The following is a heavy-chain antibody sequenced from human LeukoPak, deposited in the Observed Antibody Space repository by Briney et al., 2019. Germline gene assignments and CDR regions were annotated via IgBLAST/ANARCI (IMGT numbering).Heavy chain of an antibody. V-gene: IGHV3-48*01. CDR2: ISSSSSTI. D-gene: IGHD1-1*01. J-gene: IGHJ4*02. Sequence: GGSLRLSCAASGFTFSTYSMNWVRQAPGKGLEWVSYISSSSSTIYYADSVKGRFTISRDNSKNTLFLQMNSLRAEDTAVYYCAKGKRYPDYWGQGTLVTVSS. CDR1: GFTFSTYS. CDR3: AKGKRYPDY.